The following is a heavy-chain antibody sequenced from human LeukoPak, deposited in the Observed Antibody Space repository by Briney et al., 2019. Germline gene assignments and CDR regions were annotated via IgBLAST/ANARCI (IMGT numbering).Heavy chain of an antibody. CDR3: ARQGYYDSSGYPFDY. V-gene: IGHV4-39*01. J-gene: IGHJ4*02. CDR2: IYYSGST. CDR1: GGSISSSSYY. Sequence: SETLSLTCTVSGGSISSSSYYWGWIRQPPGKGLEWIGSIYYSGSTYYNPSLKSRVTISVDTSKNQFSLKLSSVTAAGTAVYYCARQGYYDSSGYPFDYWGQGTLVTVSS. D-gene: IGHD3-22*01.